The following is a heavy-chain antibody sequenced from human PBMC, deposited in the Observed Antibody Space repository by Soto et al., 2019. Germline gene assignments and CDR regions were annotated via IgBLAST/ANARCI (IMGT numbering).Heavy chain of an antibody. CDR3: ARPIALAGRKNYYGMDV. J-gene: IGHJ6*02. D-gene: IGHD6-19*01. Sequence: GSLRLSCGASGFTFSSYWMSWVRQAPGKGLEWVANIKQDGSEKYYVDSVKGRFTISRDNAKNSLYLQMNTLRAEDTAVYYCARPIALAGRKNYYGMDVWGQGITVTAP. CDR2: IKQDGSEK. V-gene: IGHV3-7*01. CDR1: GFTFSSYW.